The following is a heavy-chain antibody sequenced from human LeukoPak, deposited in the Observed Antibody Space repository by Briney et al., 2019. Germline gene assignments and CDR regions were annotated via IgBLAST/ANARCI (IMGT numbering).Heavy chain of an antibody. CDR3: ARDGLVRGGSGWYEEGYFDY. V-gene: IGHV1-18*01. J-gene: IGHJ4*02. Sequence: ASVKVSCKASGYTFTSYGISWVRQAPGQGLEWMGWISAYNGNTNYAQKLQGRVTMTTDTSTSTAYMELRSLRSDDTAVYYCARDGLVRGGSGWYEEGYFDYWGQGTLVTVSS. CDR2: ISAYNGNT. CDR1: GYTFTSYG. D-gene: IGHD6-19*01.